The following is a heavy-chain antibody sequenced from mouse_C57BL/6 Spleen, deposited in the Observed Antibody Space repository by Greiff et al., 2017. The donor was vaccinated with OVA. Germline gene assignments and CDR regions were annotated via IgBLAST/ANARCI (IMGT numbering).Heavy chain of an antibody. V-gene: IGHV1-62-2*01. D-gene: IGHD1-1*01. CDR1: GYTFTEYT. CDR2: FYPGSGSI. CDR3: ARHEDYGSSFDY. Sequence: VMLVESGAELVKPGASVKLSCKASGYTFTEYTIHWVKQRSGQGLEWIGWFYPGSGSIKYNEKFKDKATLTADKSSSTVYMELSRLTSEDSAVYFCARHEDYGSSFDYWGQGTTLTVSS. J-gene: IGHJ2*01.